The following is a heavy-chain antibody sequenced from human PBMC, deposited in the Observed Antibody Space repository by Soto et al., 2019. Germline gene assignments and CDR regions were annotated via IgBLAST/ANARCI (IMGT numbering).Heavy chain of an antibody. CDR1: GYSFSSYW. CDR2: INPADSDS. J-gene: IGHJ6*02. CDR3: ARHNDYYYGMDV. V-gene: IGHV5-51*01. Sequence: GESLKISCKGSGYSFSSYWIGWVRQMPGKGLEWMGIINPADSDSRYSPSFQGQVTISADKSISTAYPQSSSLKASDTAMYYCARHNDYYYGMDVWGQGTTVTVSS.